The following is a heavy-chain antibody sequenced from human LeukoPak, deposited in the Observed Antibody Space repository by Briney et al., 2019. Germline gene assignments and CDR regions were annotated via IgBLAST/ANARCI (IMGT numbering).Heavy chain of an antibody. J-gene: IGHJ3*02. Sequence: GGSLRLSCAASGFTFSSYSMNWVRQAPGKGLEWVSSISSSSSYIYYADSVKGRFTISRDNAKNSLYLQMNSLRAEDTAVYYCARVDLGIAAAYDAFDIWGQGTMVTVSS. D-gene: IGHD6-13*01. CDR3: ARVDLGIAAAYDAFDI. V-gene: IGHV3-21*01. CDR1: GFTFSSYS. CDR2: ISSSSSYI.